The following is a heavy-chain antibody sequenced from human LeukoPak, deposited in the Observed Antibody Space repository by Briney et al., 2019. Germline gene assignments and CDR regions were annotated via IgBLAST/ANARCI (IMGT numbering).Heavy chain of an antibody. J-gene: IGHJ1*01. V-gene: IGHV1-18*04. CDR3: ARVRCSRGPDRSHAEYFQH. D-gene: IGHD6-13*01. CDR1: GYTFTSYG. Sequence: ASVKVSCKASGYTFTSYGISWVRQAPGQGLEWMGWISAYNGNTNYAQKLQGRVTMTTDTSTSTAYMELRSLRSDDTAVYYCARVRCSRGPDRSHAEYFQHWGQGTLVTVSS. CDR2: ISAYNGNT.